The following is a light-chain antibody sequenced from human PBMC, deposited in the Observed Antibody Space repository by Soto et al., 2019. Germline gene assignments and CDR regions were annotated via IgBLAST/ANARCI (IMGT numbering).Light chain of an antibody. CDR1: SSDVGGYNY. Sequence: QSALTQPRSVSGSPGQSVTISCTGASSDVGGYNYVSWYQQHPTKAPQLMIYDVSKRPSGVTDRFSGSKSGNTASLTISGLQAEDEADYYCCSYAGSYPWVFGGGTKLTVL. CDR3: CSYAGSYPWV. J-gene: IGLJ3*02. CDR2: DVS. V-gene: IGLV2-11*01.